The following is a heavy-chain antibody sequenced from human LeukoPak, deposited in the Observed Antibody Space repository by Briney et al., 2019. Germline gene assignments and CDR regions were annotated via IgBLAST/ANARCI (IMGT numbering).Heavy chain of an antibody. CDR3: ARAIRYQLLSDY. CDR1: GYTFTSYD. Sequence: ASVKVSCKASGYTFTSYDINWVRQATGQGLEWMGWMNPNSGNTGFAQKFQGRATITRDTSITTAYLELSSLRSEDTAVYYCARAIRYQLLSDYWGQGTLVTVSS. D-gene: IGHD2-2*01. V-gene: IGHV1-8*01. CDR2: MNPNSGNT. J-gene: IGHJ4*02.